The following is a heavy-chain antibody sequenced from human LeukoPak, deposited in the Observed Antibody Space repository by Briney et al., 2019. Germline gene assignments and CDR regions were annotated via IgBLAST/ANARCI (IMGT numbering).Heavy chain of an antibody. Sequence: GGSLRLSCAASGFTFSGYAMSWVRQAPGKGLEWVSAISGSGGSTYYADSVKGRVTISRDKSKNTLYLQMNSLRAEDTAVYYCARVREAGTHYYYYMDVWGKGTTVTVSS. V-gene: IGHV3-23*01. J-gene: IGHJ6*03. CDR2: ISGSGGST. CDR1: GFTFSGYA. D-gene: IGHD6-13*01. CDR3: ARVREAGTHYYYYMDV.